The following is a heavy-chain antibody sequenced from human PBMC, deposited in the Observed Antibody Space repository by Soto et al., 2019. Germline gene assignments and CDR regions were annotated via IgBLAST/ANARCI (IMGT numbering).Heavy chain of an antibody. J-gene: IGHJ4*02. V-gene: IGHV4-39*01. CDR2: IYSGGST. D-gene: IGHD1-26*01. CDR1: GGSISRSSYY. CDR3: ATTTLSGGYYFDY. Sequence: QLQLQESGPGLVKPSETLSLTCTVSGGSISRSSYYWGWIRQPPGKGLGWIGSIYSGGSTFYNPSLKSRFTTSVDTSTNQCSLKLSSVTAADTAVYYCATTTLSGGYYFDYWGQGTLVTVSS.